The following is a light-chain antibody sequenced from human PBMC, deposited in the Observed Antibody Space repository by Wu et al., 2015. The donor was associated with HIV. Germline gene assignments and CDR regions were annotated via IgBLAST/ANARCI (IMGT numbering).Light chain of an antibody. Sequence: EIVLTQSPATLSLSPGERATLSCRASQTVGSYLAWYQKKPGQAPRLLIYNASDRATGIPARFSGSGSGTDFTLTISSLEPEDFAVYYCQQRGNWPLFTFGPGTKRGYQT. V-gene: IGKV3-11*01. CDR3: QQRGNWPLFT. J-gene: IGKJ3*01. CDR1: QTVGSY. CDR2: NAS.